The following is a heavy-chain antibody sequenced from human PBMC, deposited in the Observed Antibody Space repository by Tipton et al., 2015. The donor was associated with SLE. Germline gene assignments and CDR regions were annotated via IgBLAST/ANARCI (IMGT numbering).Heavy chain of an antibody. V-gene: IGHV4-59*12. CDR1: GVSISSYY. Sequence: TLSLTCTVSGVSISSYYWSWIRQPPGKGLEWIGYIYYSGSTYYNPSLKSRVTISVDTSKNQFSLKLSSVTAADTAVYYCAREVGRPGFDYWGQGTLVTVSS. CDR2: IYYSGST. J-gene: IGHJ4*02. CDR3: AREVGRPGFDY. D-gene: IGHD1-26*01.